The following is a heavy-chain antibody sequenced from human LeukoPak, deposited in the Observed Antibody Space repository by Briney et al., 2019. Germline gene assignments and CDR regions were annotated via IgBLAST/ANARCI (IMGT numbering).Heavy chain of an antibody. Sequence: ASVKVSCKASGGTFSSYGISWVRQAPGQGLEWMGIINPSGGSTSYAQKFQGRVTMTRDTSTSTVYMELSSLRSEDTAVYYCARDGCSGGSCYSGFDYWGQGTLVTVSS. J-gene: IGHJ4*02. CDR3: ARDGCSGGSCYSGFDY. D-gene: IGHD2-15*01. V-gene: IGHV1-46*01. CDR2: INPSGGST. CDR1: GGTFSSYG.